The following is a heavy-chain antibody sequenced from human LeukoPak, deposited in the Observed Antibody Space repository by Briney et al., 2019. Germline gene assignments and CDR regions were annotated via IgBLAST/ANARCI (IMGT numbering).Heavy chain of an antibody. J-gene: IGHJ6*04. Sequence: PGGSLRPSCAASGFIFSSYEMNWGRQAPGKGLEGVSYISSSGSTIYYADSVKGRFTISRDNAKNSLYLQMNSLRAEDMAVYYCAELGITMIGGVWGKGTTVTISS. CDR2: ISSSGSTI. V-gene: IGHV3-48*03. CDR1: GFIFSSYE. CDR3: AELGITMIGGV. D-gene: IGHD3-10*02.